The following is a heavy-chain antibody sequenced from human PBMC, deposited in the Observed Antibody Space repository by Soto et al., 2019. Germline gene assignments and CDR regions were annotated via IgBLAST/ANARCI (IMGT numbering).Heavy chain of an antibody. CDR1: GYTFTSYG. J-gene: IGHJ5*02. Sequence: GASVKVSCKASGYTFTSYGISWVRQAPGQGLEWMGWISAYNGNTNYAQKLQGRVTMTTDTSTSTAYMELRSLRSDDTAVYYCARVQYYYDSSGYYPAWFDPWAQATLVPVS. V-gene: IGHV1-18*01. CDR3: ARVQYYYDSSGYYPAWFDP. D-gene: IGHD3-22*01. CDR2: ISAYNGNT.